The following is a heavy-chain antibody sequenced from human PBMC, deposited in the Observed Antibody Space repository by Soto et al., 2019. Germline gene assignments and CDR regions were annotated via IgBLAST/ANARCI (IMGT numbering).Heavy chain of an antibody. Sequence: GGSLRLSCAASGFSFSSYSMNWVRQAPGKGLEWISYISSSSGTTYYADSVKGRFTVSRDNAKNSLFLQMNSLRAEDTAVYYCARVLEHYGMDVWGQGTTVTVSS. CDR1: GFSFSSYS. J-gene: IGHJ6*02. CDR3: ARVLEHYGMDV. CDR2: ISSSSGTT. V-gene: IGHV3-48*01. D-gene: IGHD1-1*01.